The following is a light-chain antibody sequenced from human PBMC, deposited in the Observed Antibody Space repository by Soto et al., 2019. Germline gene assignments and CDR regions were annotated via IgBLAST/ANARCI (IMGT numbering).Light chain of an antibody. Sequence: EIVLTQSPGTLSLSPGERATLSCRASQSLIGNYLAWYQQKPGQAPRLLIYGASNRVTGIASRFSGSGAGKYFTLTISVLEHEDVAVYYCQKYGGSITLGGGTKVEIK. CDR1: QSLIGNY. CDR3: QKYGGSIT. CDR2: GAS. V-gene: IGKV3-20*01. J-gene: IGKJ4*01.